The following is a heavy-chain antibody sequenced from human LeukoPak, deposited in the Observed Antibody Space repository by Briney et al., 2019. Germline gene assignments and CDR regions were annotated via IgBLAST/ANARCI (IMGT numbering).Heavy chain of an antibody. CDR2: IRSDGSNK. D-gene: IGHD3-3*01. Sequence: GGSLRLSCAASGFTSSSFWMSWVRQAPGKGLEWVAFIRSDGSNKYYTDSVKGRFTISRDNSKNTLYLQMNTLRTEDTAVYYCAKSIFGVVGLDYWGQGTLVTVSS. J-gene: IGHJ4*02. V-gene: IGHV3-30*02. CDR1: GFTSSSFW. CDR3: AKSIFGVVGLDY.